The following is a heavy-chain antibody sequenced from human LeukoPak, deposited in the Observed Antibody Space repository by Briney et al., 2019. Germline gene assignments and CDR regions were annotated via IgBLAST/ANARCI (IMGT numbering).Heavy chain of an antibody. CDR3: ARVFEL. CDR1: GVTFSNYE. J-gene: IGHJ2*01. V-gene: IGHV3-48*03. CDR2: ISSRSSTI. Sequence: GGSLRLSCAASGVTFSNYETNCVRQAPGKGLEWVSYISSRSSTIYYADSVKGRFTIFRDNAKNSLFLEMSSLRAEDTSLYSSARVFELWGRGTLVTVSS.